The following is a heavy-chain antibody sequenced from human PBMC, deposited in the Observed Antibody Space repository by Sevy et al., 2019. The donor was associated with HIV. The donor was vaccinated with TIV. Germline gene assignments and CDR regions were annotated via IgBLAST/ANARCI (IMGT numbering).Heavy chain of an antibody. V-gene: IGHV3-73*01. Sequence: GGSLRLSCAASGFTFTDSSIHWVRQASGKGLEWVGRIRAKSYTDATPHAASVKGRFTISRDDSKNTAFLQMSGLKSEDTAVYYCTRTWSSSFFPDFDYWGQGTLVTVSS. CDR3: TRTWSSSFFPDFDY. CDR2: IRAKSYTDAT. J-gene: IGHJ4*02. CDR1: GFTFTDSS. D-gene: IGHD3-3*01.